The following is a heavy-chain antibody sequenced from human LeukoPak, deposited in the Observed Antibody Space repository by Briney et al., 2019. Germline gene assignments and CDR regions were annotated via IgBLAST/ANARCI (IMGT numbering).Heavy chain of an antibody. CDR1: GYDFNNYG. J-gene: IGHJ4*02. Sequence: ASVKVSCTASGYDFNNYGLGWVRQAPGQGLEWMGWILTYNGQTDHAQNFQGRVSLTMDTSTATAFMELRSLTSDDTAVYYCARGNGLATIRRGAAFDYWGQGTLVSVSS. CDR3: ARGNGLATIRRGAAFDY. V-gene: IGHV1-18*01. CDR2: ILTYNGQT. D-gene: IGHD5-24*01.